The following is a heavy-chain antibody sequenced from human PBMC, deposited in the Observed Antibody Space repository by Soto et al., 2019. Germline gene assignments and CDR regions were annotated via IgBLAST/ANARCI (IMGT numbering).Heavy chain of an antibody. CDR3: TRPPSGSYGDDFDY. CDR2: IRDKANHYAT. D-gene: IGHD1-26*01. Sequence: GGSLRLSCKVSGFSFSDSAMHWVRQASGKGLDWVGHIRDKANHYATAYAASVKGRFVISRDDSQNTAYLQMSSLKADDTAVYYCTRPPSGSYGDDFDYWGQGTRVTVSS. CDR1: GFSFSDSA. J-gene: IGHJ4*02. V-gene: IGHV3-73*01.